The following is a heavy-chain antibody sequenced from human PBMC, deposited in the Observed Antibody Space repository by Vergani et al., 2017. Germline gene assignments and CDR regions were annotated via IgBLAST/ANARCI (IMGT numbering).Heavy chain of an antibody. D-gene: IGHD1-26*01. CDR3: ARQPIVGAAD. J-gene: IGHJ4*02. CDR2: IYYSGST. V-gene: IGHV4-59*01. Sequence: QVQLQESGPGLVKPSETLSLTCTVSGGSISSYYWSWIRQPPGKGLEWIGYIYYSGSTNYIPSLKSRVTISVDTSKNQFSLKLSSVTAADTAVYYCARQPIVGAADWGQGTLVTVSS. CDR1: GGSISSYY.